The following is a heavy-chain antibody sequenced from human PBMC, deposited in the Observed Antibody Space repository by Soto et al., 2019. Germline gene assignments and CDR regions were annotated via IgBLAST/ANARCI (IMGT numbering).Heavy chain of an antibody. CDR1: GGSISSGGYY. CDR2: ICYSGST. Sequence: QVQLQESGPGLVKPSQTLSLTCTVSGGSISSGGYYWSWIRQHPGKGLEWIGYICYSGSTYYNPSRKSRVTISVDTSKNQFTLKLSSVTAADTAVYYCARAAPAIPFDYWGQGTLVTVSS. D-gene: IGHD2-2*01. CDR3: ARAAPAIPFDY. J-gene: IGHJ4*02. V-gene: IGHV4-31*03.